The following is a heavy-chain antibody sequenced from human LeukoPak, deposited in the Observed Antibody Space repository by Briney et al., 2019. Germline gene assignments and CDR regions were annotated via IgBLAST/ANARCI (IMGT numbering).Heavy chain of an antibody. V-gene: IGHV3-15*07. D-gene: IGHD1-26*01. J-gene: IGHJ4*02. CDR1: GFSFSDTY. Sequence: GGSLRLSCAASGFSFSDTYINWVRQIPGTGLEWVGLIKNKADRGEIEYAAPVKDRFTISRDDSKNTVYLQMSSLKTEDTAVYYCTTESSGSLPYWGQGTLVTDSS. CDR3: TTESSGSLPY. CDR2: IKNKADRGEI.